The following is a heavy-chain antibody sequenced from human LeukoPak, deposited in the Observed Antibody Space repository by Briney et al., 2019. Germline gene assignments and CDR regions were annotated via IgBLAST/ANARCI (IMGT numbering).Heavy chain of an antibody. Sequence: SDTLSLTCTVSGASVSSASYWSWIRQPPGKGVEWIAHIYNGVNTNYNPSLKSRVTISVDTSKNQFSLRLNSVTAADTAVYYCARSRAFNSGAFDPWGQGSLVTVSS. CDR3: ARSRAFNSGAFDP. V-gene: IGHV4-61*01. D-gene: IGHD1-26*01. CDR1: GASVSSASY. J-gene: IGHJ5*02. CDR2: IYNGVNT.